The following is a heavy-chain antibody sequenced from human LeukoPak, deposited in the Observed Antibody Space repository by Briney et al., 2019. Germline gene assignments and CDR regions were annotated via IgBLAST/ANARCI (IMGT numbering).Heavy chain of an antibody. J-gene: IGHJ4*02. CDR2: INPNSGGT. Sequence: ASVKVSCKASGYTFTGYYMHWVRQAPGQGLEWMGWINPNSGGTNYAQKFQGRVTMTRDTSISTAYMELGRLRSDDTAVYYCARALSLVVTLVIGYWGQGTLVTVSS. V-gene: IGHV1-2*02. CDR1: GYTFTGYY. CDR3: ARALSLVVTLVIGY. D-gene: IGHD3-9*01.